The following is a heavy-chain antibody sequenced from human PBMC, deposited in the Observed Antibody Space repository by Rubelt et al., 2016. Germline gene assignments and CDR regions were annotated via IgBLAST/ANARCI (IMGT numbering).Heavy chain of an antibody. CDR2: INPNSGGP. Sequence: QSGAEVKKPGASVKVSCKASGYTFTSYGISWVRQAPGQGLEWMGWINPNSGGPNYAQKFQGRVPITRDTFISTAYMELSRLRSDDTAVYYCARAYYDSSGYPAYWGQGTLVTVSS. CDR1: GYTFTSYG. CDR3: ARAYYDSSGYPAY. J-gene: IGHJ4*02. V-gene: IGHV1-2*02. D-gene: IGHD3-22*01.